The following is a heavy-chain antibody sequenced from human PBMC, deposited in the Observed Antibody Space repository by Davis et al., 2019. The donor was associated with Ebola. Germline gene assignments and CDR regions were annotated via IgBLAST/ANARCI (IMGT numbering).Heavy chain of an antibody. CDR3: ARWALVGY. J-gene: IGHJ4*02. V-gene: IGHV3-7*01. CDR2: IKADGSAK. CDR1: GFTFSSSW. D-gene: IGHD1-26*01. Sequence: GESLKISCAASGFTFSSSWMTWVRQAPEKGLEWVATIKADGSAKYYVDSVKGRFTISRDNVKNSLYLQMDSLRAEDTAVYYCARWALVGYWGQGTLVTVSS.